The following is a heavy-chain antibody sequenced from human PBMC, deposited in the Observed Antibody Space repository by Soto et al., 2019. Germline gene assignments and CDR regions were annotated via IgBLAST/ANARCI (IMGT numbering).Heavy chain of an antibody. V-gene: IGHV1-69*13. CDR2: IIPIFGTA. J-gene: IGHJ6*02. CDR3: ARGVSSVQLERRHGMDV. CDR1: GGTSSSQA. Sequence: SVKVSCKASGGTSSSQAISWVRQAPRQGLEWMGGIIPIFGTANYSQKFQGRVTIIADESTRTAHMELSSLRSEDTAVYYCARGVSSVQLERRHGMDVWGQGTTVTVSS. D-gene: IGHD1-1*01.